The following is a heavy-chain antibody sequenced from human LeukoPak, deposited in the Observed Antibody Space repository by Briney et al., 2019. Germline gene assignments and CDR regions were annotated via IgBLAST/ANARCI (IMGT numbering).Heavy chain of an antibody. CDR3: AKDLRSRYDIKFDY. D-gene: IGHD3-9*01. CDR2: ISGSGGST. CDR1: GFTFSSYA. V-gene: IGHV3-23*01. J-gene: IGHJ4*02. Sequence: PGGSLRLSCAASGFTFSSYAMSWVRQAPGKGLEWVSAISGSGGSTYYADSVKGRFTISRDNSKNTLYPQMNSLRAEDTAVYYCAKDLRSRYDIKFDYWGQGTLVTVSS.